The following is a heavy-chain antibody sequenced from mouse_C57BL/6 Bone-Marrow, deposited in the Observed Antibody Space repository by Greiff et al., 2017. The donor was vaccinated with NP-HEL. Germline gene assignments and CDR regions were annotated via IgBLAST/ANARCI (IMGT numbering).Heavy chain of an antibody. D-gene: IGHD1-1*01. CDR3: TTFIYYYGSIDY. J-gene: IGHJ2*01. CDR2: IDPENGDT. Sequence: EVQLQQSGAELVRPGASVKLSCTASGFNIKDDYMHWVKQRPEQGLEWIGWIDPENGDTEYASKFQGKATITADTSSNTAYLQLSSLTSEDTAVYYCTTFIYYYGSIDYWGQGTTLTVSS. V-gene: IGHV14-4*01. CDR1: GFNIKDDY.